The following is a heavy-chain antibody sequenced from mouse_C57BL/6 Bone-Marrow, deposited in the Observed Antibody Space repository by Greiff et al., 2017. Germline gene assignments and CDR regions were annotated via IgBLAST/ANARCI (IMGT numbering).Heavy chain of an antibody. Sequence: QVQLQQPGAELVMPGASVKLSCKASGYTFTSYWMHWVKQRPGQGLEWIGEIDPSDSYTNYNQKFKGKSTLTVDKSSSTAYMQLSSLTSEDSAVYYCARPHDYALAWFAYWGQGTLVTVSA. CDR3: ARPHDYALAWFAY. V-gene: IGHV1-69*01. J-gene: IGHJ3*01. CDR1: GYTFTSYW. CDR2: IDPSDSYT. D-gene: IGHD2-4*01.